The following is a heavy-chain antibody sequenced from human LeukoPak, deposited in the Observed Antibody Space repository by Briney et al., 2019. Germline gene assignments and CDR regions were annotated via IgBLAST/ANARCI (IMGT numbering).Heavy chain of an antibody. CDR2: IGTAGDT. V-gene: IGHV3-13*04. CDR3: VRDTGYSAYDYDFDY. Sequence: GGCLRLSCAASGFTFSSYDMHWVRPPRGKGLEWVSAIGTAGDTYYPGSVKGRFTISRESAKNSLYLQMNSLRAGDTAVYYCVRDTGYSAYDYDFDYWGQGTLVTVSS. CDR1: GFTFSSYD. J-gene: IGHJ4*02. D-gene: IGHD5-12*01.